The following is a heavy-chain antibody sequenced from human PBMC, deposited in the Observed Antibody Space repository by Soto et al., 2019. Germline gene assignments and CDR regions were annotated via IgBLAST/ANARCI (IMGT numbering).Heavy chain of an antibody. Sequence: GGSLRLSCAASGFTFSSYAMSWVRQAPGKGLEWVSAISGSGGSTYYADSVKGRFTISRDNSKNTLYLQMNSLRAEDTAVYYCAKDRGEYSSSSYAFDIWGQGTMVTVSS. CDR3: AKDRGEYSSSSYAFDI. D-gene: IGHD6-6*01. V-gene: IGHV3-23*01. CDR1: GFTFSSYA. J-gene: IGHJ3*02. CDR2: ISGSGGST.